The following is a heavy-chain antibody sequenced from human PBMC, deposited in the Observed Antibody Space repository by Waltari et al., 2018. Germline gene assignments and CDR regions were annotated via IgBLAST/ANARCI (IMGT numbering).Heavy chain of an antibody. Sequence: QVQLVESGGGVVQPGRSLRLSCAASGFTFSSYGMHWVRQAPGKGLEWVAVIWYDGSNKYYADSVKGRFTISRDNSKNTLYLQMNSLRAEDTAVYYCTRDEYYYDSRYWGQGTLVTVSS. CDR3: TRDEYYYDSRY. D-gene: IGHD3-22*01. J-gene: IGHJ4*02. V-gene: IGHV3-33*01. CDR2: IWYDGSNK. CDR1: GFTFSSYG.